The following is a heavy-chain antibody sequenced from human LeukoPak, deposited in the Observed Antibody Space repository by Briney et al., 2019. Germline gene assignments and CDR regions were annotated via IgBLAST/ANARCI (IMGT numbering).Heavy chain of an antibody. CDR3: ARVFGGSSSSFSYYFDY. CDR1: GFIVSTNY. J-gene: IGHJ4*02. Sequence: AGGSLRLSCAASGFIVSTNYMTWVRQAPGKGLEWIGEINHSGSTNYNPSLKSRVTISVDTSKNQFSLKLSSVTAADTAVYYCARVFGGSSSSFSYYFDYWGQGTLVTVSS. D-gene: IGHD6-6*01. V-gene: IGHV4-4*02. CDR2: INHSGST.